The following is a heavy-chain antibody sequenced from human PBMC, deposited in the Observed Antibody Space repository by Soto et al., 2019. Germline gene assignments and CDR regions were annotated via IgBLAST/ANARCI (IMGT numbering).Heavy chain of an antibody. CDR2: TYYRSKWYN. V-gene: IGHV6-1*01. J-gene: IGHJ6*02. D-gene: IGHD6-6*01. Sequence: SQTLSLTCAISGDSVSSNSAAWNWIRQSPSRGLVWLGRTYYRSKWYNDYAVSVKSRITINPDTSKNQFSLQLNSVTPEDTAVYYCARVRSIAARSYYYYGMDVWGQGTTVTVSS. CDR3: ARVRSIAARSYYYYGMDV. CDR1: GDSVSSNSAA.